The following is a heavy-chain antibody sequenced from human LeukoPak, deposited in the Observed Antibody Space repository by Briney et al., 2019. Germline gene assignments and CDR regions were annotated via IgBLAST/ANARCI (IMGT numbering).Heavy chain of an antibody. Sequence: GGSLRLSCAASGFTFSSYGMHWVRQAPGKGLEWVAFIRYDGSNKYYADSVKGRFTISRDDSKDTLYLQMNSLRAEDTAAYYCAKGYYFDILSGYSSLDSWGQGTLVTVSS. D-gene: IGHD3-9*01. V-gene: IGHV3-30*02. CDR3: AKGYYFDILSGYSSLDS. CDR2: IRYDGSNK. CDR1: GFTFSSYG. J-gene: IGHJ4*02.